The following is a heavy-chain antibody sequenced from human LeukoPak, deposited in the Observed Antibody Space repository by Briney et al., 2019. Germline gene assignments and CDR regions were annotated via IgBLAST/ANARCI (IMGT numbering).Heavy chain of an antibody. CDR2: ISYGGGNK. J-gene: IGHJ6*02. V-gene: IGHV3-30*04. D-gene: IGHD3-10*01. Sequence: GRSLRLSCAASGFTFGHYAIHWVCQAPGKGLEWVAAISYGGGNKFYADSVKGRFTISRDNSKNSLYLQMNSLRFEDTALYYWARDGGGGSIWFGASLSTDYYGMDVWGQGTTITVSS. CDR3: ARDGGGGSIWFGASLSTDYYGMDV. CDR1: GFTFGHYA.